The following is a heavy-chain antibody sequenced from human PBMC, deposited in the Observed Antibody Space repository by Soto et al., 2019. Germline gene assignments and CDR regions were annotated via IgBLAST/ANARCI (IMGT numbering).Heavy chain of an antibody. D-gene: IGHD2-15*01. CDR1: GFTFSSYG. J-gene: IGHJ4*02. Sequence: QVQLVESGGGVVQPGRSLRLSCAASGFTFSSYGMHWVRQAPGKGLEWVAVISYDGSNKYYEDSVKGRFTISRDNSKNTLNVQKNSLRAEDTAVYYCAKDRARYCGGGSCYSIFDYWGQGTLVTVSS. CDR2: ISYDGSNK. CDR3: AKDRARYCGGGSCYSIFDY. V-gene: IGHV3-30*18.